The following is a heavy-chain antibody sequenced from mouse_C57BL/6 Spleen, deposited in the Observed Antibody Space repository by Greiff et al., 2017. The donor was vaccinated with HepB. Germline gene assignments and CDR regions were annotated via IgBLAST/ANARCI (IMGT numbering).Heavy chain of an antibody. V-gene: IGHV1-82*01. J-gene: IGHJ3*01. Sequence: QVQLKESGPELVKPGASVKISCKASGYAFSSSWMNWVKQRPGKGLEWIGRIYPGDGDTNYNGKFKGKATLTADKSSSTAYMQLSSLTSEDSAVYFCARDDYDVAYWGQGTLVTVSA. CDR2: IYPGDGDT. CDR1: GYAFSSSW. CDR3: ARDDYDVAY. D-gene: IGHD2-4*01.